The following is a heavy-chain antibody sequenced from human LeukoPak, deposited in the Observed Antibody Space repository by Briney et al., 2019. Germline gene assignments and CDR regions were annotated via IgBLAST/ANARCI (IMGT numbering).Heavy chain of an antibody. CDR1: GFRFSSYV. CDR3: ARVDSGNYDY. D-gene: IGHD1-26*01. J-gene: IGHJ4*02. Sequence: SGGSLRLSCAASGFRFSSYVMSWARQAPGKGLEYVSSIDGSDGASYYADSVKGRFTISRDNSKNTLFLQRNSLRVEDTAVYYCARVDSGNYDYWGQGTLLTVSS. CDR2: IDGSDGAS. V-gene: IGHV3-23*01.